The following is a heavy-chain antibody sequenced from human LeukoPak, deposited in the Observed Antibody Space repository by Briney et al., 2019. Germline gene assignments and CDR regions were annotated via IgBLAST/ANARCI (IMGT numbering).Heavy chain of an antibody. J-gene: IGHJ4*02. CDR3: ARGEMGSPGGDLDY. Sequence: GSSVKVSCKASGGTFISYAISWVRQAPGQGLEWMGRIIPILGIANYAQKFQGRVTITADKSTSTAYMELSSLRSEDTAVYYCARGEMGSPGGDLDYWGQGTLVTVSS. D-gene: IGHD5-24*01. CDR1: GGTFISYA. V-gene: IGHV1-69*04. CDR2: IIPILGIA.